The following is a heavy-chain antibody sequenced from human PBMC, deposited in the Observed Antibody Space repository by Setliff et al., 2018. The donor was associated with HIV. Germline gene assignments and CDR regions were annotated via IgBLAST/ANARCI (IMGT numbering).Heavy chain of an antibody. D-gene: IGHD3-22*01. Sequence: SETLSLTCTLSGGSFGDYRWSWIRQPAGRGLEWIGRIFRSGTTDYKFSLKSRVTISIDTSRNQFSLNLRSVTAADTAVYFCARQTYYYDNSGHNWFDPWGQGTLVTVSS. CDR2: IFRSGTT. J-gene: IGHJ5*02. CDR3: ARQTYYYDNSGHNWFDP. CDR1: GGSFGDYR. V-gene: IGHV4-4*07.